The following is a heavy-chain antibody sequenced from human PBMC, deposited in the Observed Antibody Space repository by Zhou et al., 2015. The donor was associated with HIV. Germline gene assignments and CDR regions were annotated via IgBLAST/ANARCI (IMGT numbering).Heavy chain of an antibody. CDR1: GYNFVNHI. Sequence: QVRLVQSGAQLKKPGASVTVSCEASGYNFVNHIINWVRQTPGRGFEWMGMIEPRRGRPWSAQKFQGRLTLTRDVDSEKLYMHLSGLRGDDTAVYYCARQEPDFNDGHGHNLRGMFDSWGQGSPVTVSS. V-gene: IGHV1-46*01. J-gene: IGHJ5*01. CDR2: IEPRRGRP. D-gene: IGHD5-24*01. CDR3: ARQEPDFNDGHGHNLRGMFDS.